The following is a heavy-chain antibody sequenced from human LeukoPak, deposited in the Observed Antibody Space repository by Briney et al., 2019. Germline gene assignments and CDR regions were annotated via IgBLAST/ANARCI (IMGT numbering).Heavy chain of an antibody. CDR2: IWYDGSNK. J-gene: IGHJ6*02. V-gene: IGHV3-33*01. CDR1: GFTFSSYG. CDR3: ARDGNHYGMDV. D-gene: IGHD1-1*01. Sequence: GGFLRLSCAASGFTFSSYGMHWVRQAPGKGLEWVAVIWYDGSNKYYADSVKGRFTISRDNSKNTLYLQMNSLRDEDTAVYYCARDGNHYGMDVWGQGTTVTVSS.